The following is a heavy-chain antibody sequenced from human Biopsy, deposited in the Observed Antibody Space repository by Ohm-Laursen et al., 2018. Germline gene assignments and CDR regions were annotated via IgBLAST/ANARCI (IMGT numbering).Heavy chain of an antibody. Sequence: ASVKVSCKVSGYTLTALSMHWVRQAPGRGLEWMGGFAPENGKTIYVQKFQGRITMTEDTSTDTAYMELSSLRSEDTAVYYCAADINVWNVNYWGQGTQVTVSS. J-gene: IGHJ4*02. V-gene: IGHV1-24*01. CDR2: FAPENGKT. D-gene: IGHD1-1*01. CDR3: AADINVWNVNY. CDR1: GYTLTALS.